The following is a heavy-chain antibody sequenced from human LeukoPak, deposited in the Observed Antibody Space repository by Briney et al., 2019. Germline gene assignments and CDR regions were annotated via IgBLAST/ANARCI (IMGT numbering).Heavy chain of an antibody. J-gene: IGHJ5*02. D-gene: IGHD4-17*01. CDR1: GGSISSGDYY. CDR2: IYYSGST. Sequence: SETLSLTCTVSGGSISSGDYYWSWIRQPPGKGLEWSGYIYYSGSTYYNPSLKSRVTISVDTSKNQFSLKLSSVTAADTAVYYCARSTVTTHNNWFDPWGQGTLVTVSS. V-gene: IGHV4-30-4*08. CDR3: ARSTVTTHNNWFDP.